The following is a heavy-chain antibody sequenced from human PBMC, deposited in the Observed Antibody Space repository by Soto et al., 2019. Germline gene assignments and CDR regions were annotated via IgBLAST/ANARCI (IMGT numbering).Heavy chain of an antibody. V-gene: IGHV4-39*01. CDR1: GGSISSSSYY. D-gene: IGHD4-17*01. Sequence: PSETLSLTCTVSGGSISSSSYYWGWIRQPPGKGLEWIGSIYYSGSTYYNPSLKSRVTISVDTSKNQFSLKLSSVTAADTAVYYCARQKRRWGTDYWGQATLVTVSS. J-gene: IGHJ4*02. CDR2: IYYSGST. CDR3: ARQKRRWGTDY.